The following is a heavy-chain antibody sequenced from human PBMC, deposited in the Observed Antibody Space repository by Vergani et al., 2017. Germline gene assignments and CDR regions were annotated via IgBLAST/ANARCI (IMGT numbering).Heavy chain of an antibody. J-gene: IGHJ6*03. D-gene: IGHD3-3*01. CDR2: ISGSGGST. Sequence: EVQLLESGGGLVQPGGSLRLSCAASGFTFSSYAMSWVRQAPGKGLEWVSAISGSGGSTYYADSVKGRFTISRDNSKNTLYLQMNSLRAEDTAVYYCANLPYDFWSGYPFYYYYMDVWGKGTTVTVSS. CDR3: ANLPYDFWSGYPFYYYYMDV. V-gene: IGHV3-23*01. CDR1: GFTFSSYA.